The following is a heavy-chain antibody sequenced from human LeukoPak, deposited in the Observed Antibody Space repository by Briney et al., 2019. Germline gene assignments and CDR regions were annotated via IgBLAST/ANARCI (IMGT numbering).Heavy chain of an antibody. D-gene: IGHD1-26*01. CDR3: ARGGRGSYYYMDV. Sequence: SATLSLTCTVSGGSISSYYWSWIRQPPGKGLDWSGYIYYSGSANYNPSLKSRVTISVDTSKNQFSLKLSSVTAADTAVYYCARGGRGSYYYMDVWGKGTTVTVSS. CDR2: IYYSGSA. CDR1: GGSISSYY. J-gene: IGHJ6*03. V-gene: IGHV4-59*01.